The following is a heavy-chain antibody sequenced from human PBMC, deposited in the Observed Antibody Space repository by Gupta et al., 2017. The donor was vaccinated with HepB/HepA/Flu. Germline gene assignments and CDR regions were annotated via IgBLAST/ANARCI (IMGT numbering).Heavy chain of an antibody. CDR2: IYYSGST. J-gene: IGHJ4*02. Sequence: QLQLQESGPGLVKPSETLSLTCTVSGGSISSSSYYWGWIRQPPGKGLEWIGSIYYSGSTYYNPSLKSRVTISVDTSKNQFSLKLSSVTAADTAVYYCARHVRYDILTGYSKPFDYWGQGTLVTVSS. D-gene: IGHD3-9*01. CDR1: GGSISSSSYY. V-gene: IGHV4-39*01. CDR3: ARHVRYDILTGYSKPFDY.